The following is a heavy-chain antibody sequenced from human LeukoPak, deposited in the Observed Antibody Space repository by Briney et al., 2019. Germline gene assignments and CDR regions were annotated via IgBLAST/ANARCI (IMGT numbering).Heavy chain of an antibody. CDR3: ARDRSPFVLGFVGATPHDAFDI. D-gene: IGHD1-26*01. CDR1: GFTFSSYW. CDR2: IKQDGSEK. Sequence: PGGSLRLSCAASGFTFSSYWMSWVRQAPGKGLEWVANIKQDGSEKYYVDSVKGRFTISRDNAKNSLYLQMNSLRAEDTAVYYCARDRSPFVLGFVGATPHDAFDIWGQGTMVAVSS. V-gene: IGHV3-7*01. J-gene: IGHJ3*02.